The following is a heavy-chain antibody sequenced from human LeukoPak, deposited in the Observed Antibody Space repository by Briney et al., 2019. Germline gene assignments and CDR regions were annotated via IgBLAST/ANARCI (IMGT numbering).Heavy chain of an antibody. CDR3: ARDRQVPLYYYDSSGPGWFDP. CDR2: ISYDGSNK. V-gene: IGHV3-30-3*01. J-gene: IGHJ5*02. D-gene: IGHD3-22*01. Sequence: GGSLRLSCAASGFTFSSYAMHWVRQAPGRGLEWVAVISYDGSNKYYADSVKGRFTISRDNAKNSLYLQMNSLRAEDTAVYYCARDRQVPLYYYDSSGPGWFDPWGQGTLVTVSS. CDR1: GFTFSSYA.